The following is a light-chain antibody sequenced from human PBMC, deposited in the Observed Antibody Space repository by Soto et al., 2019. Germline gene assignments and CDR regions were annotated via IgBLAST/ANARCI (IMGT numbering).Light chain of an antibody. V-gene: IGKV3-15*01. J-gene: IGKJ1*01. CDR1: QSVRSN. CDR2: GAS. CDR3: QQYNNWLGT. Sequence: EIVMTQSPATLSVSPGERATLSCRASQSVRSNLAWYQQKPGQAPRLLIYGASTRATGIPARFSGSGSGTEFTLTISSLPSEDFAVYYCQQYNNWLGTFGQGTKVEIK.